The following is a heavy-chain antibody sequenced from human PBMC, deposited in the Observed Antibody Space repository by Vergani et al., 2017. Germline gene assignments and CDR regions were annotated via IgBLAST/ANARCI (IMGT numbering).Heavy chain of an antibody. Sequence: QVQLVQSGSDLRKPGASVTLSCKASGYSFVNYAINWLRQAPGHGLEWMGWINTLTRSVTYAKGFTGRFVFSLHTSVSAAYLHISSLKPEDSAVYYCARWGVRDMSFDFWGPGALVTVSS. CDR2: INTLTRSV. CDR1: GYSFVNYA. D-gene: IGHD3-10*01. V-gene: IGHV7-4-1*02. J-gene: IGHJ4*02. CDR3: ARWGVRDMSFDF.